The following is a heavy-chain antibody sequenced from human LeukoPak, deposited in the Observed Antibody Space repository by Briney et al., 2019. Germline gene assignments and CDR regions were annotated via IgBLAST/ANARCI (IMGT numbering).Heavy chain of an antibody. D-gene: IGHD5-12*01. J-gene: IGHJ5*02. CDR2: IYYSGST. CDR3: ARDSYGTSGYQGWFDP. Sequence: SETLSLTCTVSGGSISSSSYYWGWIRQPPGKGLEWIGSIYYSGSTYYNPSPKSRVTISVDTSKNQFSLKLSSVTAADTAVYYCARDSYGTSGYQGWFDPWGQGTLVTVPS. CDR1: GGSISSSSYY. V-gene: IGHV4-39*02.